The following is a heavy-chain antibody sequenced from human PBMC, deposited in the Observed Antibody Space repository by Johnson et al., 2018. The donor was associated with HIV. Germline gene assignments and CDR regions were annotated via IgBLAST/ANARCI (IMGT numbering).Heavy chain of an antibody. J-gene: IGHJ3*02. CDR1: GFPFSSYA. D-gene: IGHD3-3*01. Sequence: QVQLVESGGGVVQPGRSLRLSCAASGFPFSSYAMHWVRQAPGRGLEWVALISFDGNTRFFGDSMTGRFTISRYNSNNPLYLQMNSLRDKYAALYYCAGARSGVRPAGVFDMGGQGTRFTVSS. CDR2: ISFDGNTR. V-gene: IGHV3-30-3*01. CDR3: AGARSGVRPAGVFDM.